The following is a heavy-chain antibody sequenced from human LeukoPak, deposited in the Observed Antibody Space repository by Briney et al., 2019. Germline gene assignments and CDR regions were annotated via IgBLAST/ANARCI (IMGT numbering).Heavy chain of an antibody. Sequence: GGSLRLSCAASGFTFSSYAMSWVRQAPGKGLEWVSAISGSGGSTYYADSVKGRFTISRDNSKNTLYLQMNSLRAEDTAVYYCAKGGMYYYDSSGYLFDYWGQGTLATVSS. CDR2: ISGSGGST. J-gene: IGHJ4*02. D-gene: IGHD3-22*01. CDR1: GFTFSSYA. CDR3: AKGGMYYYDSSGYLFDY. V-gene: IGHV3-23*01.